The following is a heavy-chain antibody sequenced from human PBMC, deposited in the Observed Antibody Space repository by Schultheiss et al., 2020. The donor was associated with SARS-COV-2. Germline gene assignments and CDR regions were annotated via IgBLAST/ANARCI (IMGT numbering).Heavy chain of an antibody. Sequence: GGSLRLSCAASGFTFSSYWMHWVRQAPGKGLVWVSRINSDGSSTSYADSVKGRFTISRDNAKNTLYLQMNSLRAEDTAVYYCARDQAYSSGWYLTYYYYYYMDVWGKGTTVTVSS. J-gene: IGHJ6*03. V-gene: IGHV3-74*01. D-gene: IGHD6-19*01. CDR3: ARDQAYSSGWYLTYYYYYYMDV. CDR2: INSDGSST. CDR1: GFTFSSYW.